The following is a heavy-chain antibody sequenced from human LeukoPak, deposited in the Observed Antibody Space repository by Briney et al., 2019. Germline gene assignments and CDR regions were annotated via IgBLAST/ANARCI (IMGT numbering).Heavy chain of an antibody. Sequence: ASVKVSCKASGYTFTSYYMHWVRQAPRQGLEWMGIINPSGGSTSYAQKFQGRVTMTRDTSTSTVYMELSSLRSEDTAVYYCARDNSMEDTAWWFDPWGQGTLVTVSS. CDR2: INPSGGST. CDR3: ARDNSMEDTAWWFDP. V-gene: IGHV1-46*01. CDR1: GYTFTSYY. J-gene: IGHJ5*02. D-gene: IGHD1-1*01.